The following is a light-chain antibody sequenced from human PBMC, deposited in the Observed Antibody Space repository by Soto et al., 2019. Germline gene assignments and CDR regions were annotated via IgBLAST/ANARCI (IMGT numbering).Light chain of an antibody. CDR3: QQYYNWPRT. J-gene: IGKJ1*01. V-gene: IGKV3-15*01. Sequence: EIVMPQSPATLSVSPGERASLSCRASQSVSSNLAWYQHKPGQAPRLLVYGASTRASGIPDRFSGSGSGTEFTLSISSLQSEDFAVYYCQQYYNWPRTFGQGSKV. CDR2: GAS. CDR1: QSVSSN.